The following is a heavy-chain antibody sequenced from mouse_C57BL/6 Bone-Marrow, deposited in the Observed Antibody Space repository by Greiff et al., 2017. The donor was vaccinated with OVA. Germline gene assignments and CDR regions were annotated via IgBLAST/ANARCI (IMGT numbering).Heavy chain of an antibody. V-gene: IGHV1-18*01. CDR3: ARRTTVVGYWYFDV. CDR2: INPNNGGT. Sequence: VQLQQSGPELVKPGASVKIPCKASGYTFTDYNMDWVKQSHGKSLEWIGDINPNNGGTIYNQKFKGKATLTVDKSSSTAYMVLRSLTSEDTAVYYGARRTTVVGYWYFDVWGTGTTVTVSS. D-gene: IGHD1-1*01. CDR1: GYTFTDYN. J-gene: IGHJ1*03.